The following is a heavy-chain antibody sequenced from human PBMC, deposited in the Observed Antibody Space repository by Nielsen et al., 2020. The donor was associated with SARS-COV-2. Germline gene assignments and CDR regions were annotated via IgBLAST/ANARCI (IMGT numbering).Heavy chain of an antibody. V-gene: IGHV6-1*01. CDR3: ARYYYDSSGYYFDY. CDR1: GDSVSSNSAA. Sequence: SQTLSLTCAISGDSVSSNSAAWNWLRQSPSRGLEWLGRTYYRSKWYNDYAVSVKSRITINPDTSKNQFSLKLSSVTAADTAVYYCARYYYDSSGYYFDYWGQGTLVTVSS. CDR2: TYYRSKWYN. D-gene: IGHD3-22*01. J-gene: IGHJ4*02.